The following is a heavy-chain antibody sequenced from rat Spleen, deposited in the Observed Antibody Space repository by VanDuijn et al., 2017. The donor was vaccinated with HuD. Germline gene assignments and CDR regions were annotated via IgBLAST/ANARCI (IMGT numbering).Heavy chain of an antibody. J-gene: IGHJ2*01. CDR2: ISVGGGNT. Sequence: EVQLVESGGGLVQPGRSLKLSCAASGFTFSNYYMAWVRQAPTKGLEWVASISVGGGNTYYPDSVKGRFTISTDNAKSTLYLQMDSLRSEDTATYYCTTNYGYIYWGQGVMVTVSS. CDR3: TTNYGYIY. CDR1: GFTFSNYY. D-gene: IGHD1-11*01. V-gene: IGHV5-27*01.